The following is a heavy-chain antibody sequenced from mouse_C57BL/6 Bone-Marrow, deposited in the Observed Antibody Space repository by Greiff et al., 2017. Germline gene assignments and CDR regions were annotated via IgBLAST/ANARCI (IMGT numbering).Heavy chain of an antibody. Sequence: EVKLQESGGGLVQPGGSLKLSCAASGFTFSDYYMYWVRQTPEKRLEWVAYISNGGGSTYYPDTVQGRFTISRDNAKNTLYLQMSRLKSEDTAMYYCARPYYPAEYYAMDYWGQGTSVTVSS. CDR2: ISNGGGST. D-gene: IGHD1-1*02. V-gene: IGHV5-12*01. CDR3: ARPYYPAEYYAMDY. CDR1: GFTFSDYY. J-gene: IGHJ4*01.